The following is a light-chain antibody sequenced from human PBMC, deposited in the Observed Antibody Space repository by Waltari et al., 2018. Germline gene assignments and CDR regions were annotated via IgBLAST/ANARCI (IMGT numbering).Light chain of an antibody. CDR2: EVS. V-gene: IGLV2-23*02. CDR1: SSDVGGYNY. Sequence: QSALTQPASVSGSPGQSITISCTGTSSDVGGYNYFSWYQQPPGKAPKFIIYEVSKRPSGVSNRFSGSKSGNTASLTISGLQAEDEADYYCCSYAGSSTPVIFGGGTKLTVL. CDR3: CSYAGSSTPVI. J-gene: IGLJ2*01.